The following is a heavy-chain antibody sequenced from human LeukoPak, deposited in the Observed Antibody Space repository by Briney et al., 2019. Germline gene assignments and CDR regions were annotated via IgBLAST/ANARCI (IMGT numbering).Heavy chain of an antibody. D-gene: IGHD6-6*01. CDR3: ARVVSGYSSSSVWFDP. J-gene: IGHJ5*02. CDR1: GHTFTSYA. CDR2: INTNTGNP. Sequence: ASVKVSCKASGHTFTSYAMNWVRQAPGQGLEWMGWINTNTGNPTYAQGFTGRFVFSLDTSVSTAYLQISSLKAEDTAVYYCARVVSGYSSSSVWFDPWGQGTLVTVSS. V-gene: IGHV7-4-1*02.